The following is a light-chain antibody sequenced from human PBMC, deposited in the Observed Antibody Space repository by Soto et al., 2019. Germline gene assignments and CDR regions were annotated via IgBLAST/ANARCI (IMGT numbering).Light chain of an antibody. V-gene: IGLV2-23*02. CDR3: SSAANRHSAVV. CDR1: SSDVGNYNL. Sequence: QSALTQPASVSGSPGQTITISCTGTSSDVGNYNLVYWYQHHPGTAPKLMVHEVTKRPSGVASRFSGSKSGNTASLTIAGLLAEDEAEYYCSSAANRHSAVVFVGGTKLTVL. CDR2: EVT. J-gene: IGLJ2*01.